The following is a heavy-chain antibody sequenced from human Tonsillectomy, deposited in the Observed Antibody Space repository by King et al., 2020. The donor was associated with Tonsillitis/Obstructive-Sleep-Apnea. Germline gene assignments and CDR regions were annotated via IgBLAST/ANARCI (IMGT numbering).Heavy chain of an antibody. CDR2: INTYNGKT. Sequence: VQLAQSGGEVKKPGASVKVSCKASGYTFTTFTSYGFSWVRQAPGQGLEWMGWINTYNGKTNYAQKLQGRVTLTTDTSTSTAYMELRSLRSDDTAVYYCVRDCSGGSCYQWDYWGQGTLVTVSS. D-gene: IGHD2-15*01. CDR3: VRDCSGGSCYQWDY. J-gene: IGHJ4*02. V-gene: IGHV1-18*01. CDR1: GYTFTTFTSYG.